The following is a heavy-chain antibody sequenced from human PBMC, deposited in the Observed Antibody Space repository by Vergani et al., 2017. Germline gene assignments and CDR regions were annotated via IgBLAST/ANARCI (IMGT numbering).Heavy chain of an antibody. CDR1: GYTFSNYY. J-gene: IGHJ4*02. Sequence: QVQVVQSGAEVKKSGASVKVSCKTPGYTFSNYYMHWVRQAPGQGLEWMGIINPSGGHTNYTQKFQGRVTMTRDTSTSTVYMELSSLRSEDTAIYYSARGDYGILTGYRYWGQGTLVTVSA. D-gene: IGHD3-9*01. CDR3: ARGDYGILTGYRY. CDR2: INPSGGHT. V-gene: IGHV1-46*03.